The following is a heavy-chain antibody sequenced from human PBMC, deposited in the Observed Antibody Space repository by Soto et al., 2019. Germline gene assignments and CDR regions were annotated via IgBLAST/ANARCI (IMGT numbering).Heavy chain of an antibody. Sequence: QVQLVQSGAEVKKPGASVKVSCKASGYTFTSYGISWVRQAPGQGLEWMGWISAYNGNTNYAQKLQGRVTMTTDTSTSTAYMEMRRLRADDTAVYYCAGDEPLRGPFDYWGQGTLVTVSS. CDR2: ISAYNGNT. CDR3: AGDEPLRGPFDY. V-gene: IGHV1-18*01. J-gene: IGHJ4*02. CDR1: GYTFTSYG. D-gene: IGHD5-12*01.